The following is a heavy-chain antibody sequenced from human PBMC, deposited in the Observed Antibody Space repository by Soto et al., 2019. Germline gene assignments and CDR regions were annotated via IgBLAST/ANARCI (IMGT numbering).Heavy chain of an antibody. V-gene: IGHV1-58*01. D-gene: IGHD2-2*01. CDR1: GFTFTSSA. Sequence: QMQLVQSGPEVKKPGTSVKVSCKASGFTFTSSAVQWVRQARGQRLEWIGWIVVGSGNTNYAQKFQERVTITRDMSTSTAYMELSSLRSEDTAVYYCVAARYQLPDGMDVWGQGTTVTVSS. CDR3: VAARYQLPDGMDV. CDR2: IVVGSGNT. J-gene: IGHJ6*02.